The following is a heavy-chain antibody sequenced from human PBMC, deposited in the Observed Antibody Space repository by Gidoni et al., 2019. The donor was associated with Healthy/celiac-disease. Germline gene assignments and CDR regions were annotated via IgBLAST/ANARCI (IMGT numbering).Heavy chain of an antibody. CDR3: AKRDYDFWSGYYCDY. D-gene: IGHD3-3*01. V-gene: IGHV3-7*01. CDR2: IKQDGSEK. CDR1: GFTFSSYW. Sequence: EVQLVESGGGLVQPGGSLRLSCAASGFTFSSYWMSWVRQAPGKGLEWVANIKQDGSEKYYVDSVKGRFTISRDNAKNSLYLQMNSLRAEDTAVYYCAKRDYDFWSGYYCDYWGQGTLVTVSS. J-gene: IGHJ4*02.